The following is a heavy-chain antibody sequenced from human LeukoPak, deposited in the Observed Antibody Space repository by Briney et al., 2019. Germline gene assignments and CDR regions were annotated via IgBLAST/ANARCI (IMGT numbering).Heavy chain of an antibody. CDR2: IIPIFGTA. J-gene: IGHJ4*02. CDR3: ARGAIAVAGTPFDY. V-gene: IGHV1-69*05. CDR1: GGTFSSYA. Sequence: SVKASCKASGGTFSSYAISWVRQAPGQGLEWMGRIIPIFGTANYAQKFQGRVTITTDESTSTAYMELSSLRSEDTAVYYCARGAIAVAGTPFDYWGQGTLVTVSS. D-gene: IGHD6-19*01.